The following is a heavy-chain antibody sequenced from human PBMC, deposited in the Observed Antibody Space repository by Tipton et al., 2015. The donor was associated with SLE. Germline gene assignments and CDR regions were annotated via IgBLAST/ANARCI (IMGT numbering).Heavy chain of an antibody. CDR2: ISVSGATT. J-gene: IGHJ4*02. D-gene: IGHD6-13*01. Sequence: SLRLSCAASGFLFTSHGMHWVRWAPGKGPGWVSGISVSGATTYYGDYAKGRFTISRDNSKNMVYLQMNSLRDEDTAVYYCAKDMDYRSRSPGPGDWGQGTLVTVSS. V-gene: IGHV3-23*01. CDR1: GFLFTSHG. CDR3: AKDMDYRSRSPGPGD.